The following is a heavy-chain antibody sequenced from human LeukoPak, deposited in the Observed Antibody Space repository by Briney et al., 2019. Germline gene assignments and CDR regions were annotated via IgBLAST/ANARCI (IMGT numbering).Heavy chain of an antibody. CDR3: ATQRDDYGDYRGSSRRWFDP. V-gene: IGHV4-30-2*01. CDR2: IYHSGST. J-gene: IGHJ5*02. CDR1: GGSISSGGYS. Sequence: PSETLSLTCAVSGGSISSGGYSWSWIRQPPGKGLEWIGYIYHSGSTYYNPSLKSRVTISVDRSKNQFSLKLSSVTAADTAVYYCATQRDDYGDYRGSSRRWFDPWGQGTLVTVSS. D-gene: IGHD4-17*01.